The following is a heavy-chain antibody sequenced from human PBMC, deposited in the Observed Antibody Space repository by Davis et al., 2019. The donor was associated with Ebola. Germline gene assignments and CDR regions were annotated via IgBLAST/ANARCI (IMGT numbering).Heavy chain of an antibody. CDR2: IYSDGYT. CDR1: GLTVSTNY. V-gene: IGHV3-66*01. CDR3: ARSNWGSMGRAFDI. Sequence: GESLKISCAASGLTVSTNYMTWVRQAPGKGLECVSIIYSDGYTYYADSVKGRFTISRDNSKNTLYLQVDSLRAEDTALYYCARSNWGSMGRAFDIWGQGTTVTVSS. J-gene: IGHJ3*02. D-gene: IGHD7-27*01.